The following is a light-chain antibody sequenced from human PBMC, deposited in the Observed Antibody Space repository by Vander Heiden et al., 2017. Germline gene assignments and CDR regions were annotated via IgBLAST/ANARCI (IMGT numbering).Light chain of an antibody. V-gene: IGLV2-14*01. CDR3: SSYTNTGSVI. CDR2: DVS. CDR1: SSDVGGYNY. Sequence: QSALTQPASVSGSPGPSITISFTGTSSDVGGYNYVSWYQQNPGKDPKLIICDVSNRPSGVSNRFSGSKSGNTASLTISGLQVEDAADYYCSSYTNTGSVIFGGGTKVTVL. J-gene: IGLJ2*01.